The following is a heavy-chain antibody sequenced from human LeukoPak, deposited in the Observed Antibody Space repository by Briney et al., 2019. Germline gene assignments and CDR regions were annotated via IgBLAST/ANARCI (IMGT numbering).Heavy chain of an antibody. CDR2: ISDDGTNK. D-gene: IGHD5-24*01. Sequence: GGSLRLSCAASGFTFSSYGMHWVRQAPGKGLEWVAIISDDGTNKYYGDSVKGRFTISRDNSKNTLYLQMNSLRAEDTAVYYCAKDRKDGYTRLDYFDYWGQGALVTVSS. V-gene: IGHV3-30*18. CDR1: GFTFSSYG. J-gene: IGHJ4*02. CDR3: AKDRKDGYTRLDYFDY.